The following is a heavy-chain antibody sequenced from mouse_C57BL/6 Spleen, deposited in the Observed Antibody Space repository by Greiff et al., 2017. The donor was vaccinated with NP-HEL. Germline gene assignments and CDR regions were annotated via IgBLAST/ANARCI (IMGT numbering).Heavy chain of an antibody. CDR3: ARVNGYDVGYAMDY. CDR1: GYTFTSYW. D-gene: IGHD2-2*01. J-gene: IGHJ4*01. Sequence: VQLQQSGAELVMPGASVKLSCKASGYTFTSYWMHWVKQRPGQGLEWIGEIDPSDSYTNYNQKFKGKSTLTVDKSSSTSYMQLSSLTSEYSAVYYCARVNGYDVGYAMDYWGQGTSVTVSS. CDR2: IDPSDSYT. V-gene: IGHV1-69*01.